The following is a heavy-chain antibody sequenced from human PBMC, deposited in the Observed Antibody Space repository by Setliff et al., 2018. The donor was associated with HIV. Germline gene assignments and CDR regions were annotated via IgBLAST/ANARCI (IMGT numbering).Heavy chain of an antibody. CDR1: GFTFSSYG. J-gene: IGHJ4*02. Sequence: GGSLRLSCAASGFTFSSYGMHWVRQAPGKGLEWVAVIWYDGSNKYYADSVKGRFTISRDNSKNTLYLQMNSLRAEDTAVYYCARQPLYNDYDWRSYYFDYWGQGSLVTVSS. V-gene: IGHV3-33*01. CDR2: IWYDGSNK. CDR3: ARQPLYNDYDWRSYYFDY. D-gene: IGHD5-12*01.